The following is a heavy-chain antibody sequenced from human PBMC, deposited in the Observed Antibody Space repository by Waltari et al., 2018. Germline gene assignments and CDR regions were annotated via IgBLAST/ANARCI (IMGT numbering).Heavy chain of an antibody. CDR3: ARDITVFGVVIRRYFDL. CDR2: IYSGGNT. V-gene: IGHV3-53*01. CDR1: GFTASSNY. J-gene: IGHJ2*01. D-gene: IGHD3-3*01. Sequence: EVQLVESGGGLIQPGGSLRLSCAASGFTASSNYMSWVRQAPGKGLEWVSLIYSGGNTYYADSVKGRFTISRDNSKNTIYLQMNSLTAEDTAVYYCARDITVFGVVIRRYFDLWGRGTLVTVSS.